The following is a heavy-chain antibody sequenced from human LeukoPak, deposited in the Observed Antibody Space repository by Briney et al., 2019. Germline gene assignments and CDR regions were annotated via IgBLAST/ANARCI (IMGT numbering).Heavy chain of an antibody. V-gene: IGHV4-34*01. CDR2: IYHTGST. J-gene: IGHJ4*02. D-gene: IGHD2-2*01. CDR3: ARYCSSTSCILRGFDY. CDR1: GGSFSGYY. Sequence: SETLSLTCAVYGGSFSGYYWSWIRQPPGKGLEWIGNIYHTGSTHYNPSLKSRVTISVDTSKNQFSLKLSSVTAADTAVYYCARYCSSTSCILRGFDYWGQGTLVTVSS.